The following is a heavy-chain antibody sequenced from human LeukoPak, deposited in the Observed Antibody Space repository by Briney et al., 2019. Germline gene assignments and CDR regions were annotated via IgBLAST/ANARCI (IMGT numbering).Heavy chain of an antibody. CDR1: GFTFSSYS. CDR2: ISSSSSYI. CDR3: ARGARIQLWFDAFDI. Sequence: GSLRLSCAASGFTFSSYSMNWVRQAPGKGLEWVSSISSSSSYIYYADSVKGRFTISRDNAKNSLYLQMNSLRAEDTAVYYCARGARIQLWFDAFDIWGQGTMVTVSS. J-gene: IGHJ3*02. D-gene: IGHD5-18*01. V-gene: IGHV3-21*01.